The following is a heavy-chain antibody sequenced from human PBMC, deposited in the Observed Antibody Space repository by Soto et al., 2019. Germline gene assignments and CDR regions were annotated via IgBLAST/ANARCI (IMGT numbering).Heavy chain of an antibody. J-gene: IGHJ4*02. CDR3: AKGDGTVYSNYFDY. CDR2: FSGSADIT. D-gene: IGHD3-9*01. Sequence: EVQLLESGGGLVQPGGSLRLSCAASGFTFSDYGLSWVRQAPGKGLEWVSGFSGSADITYNADSVKGRFTISRDNSKNTLYLQMNSLRADDTAVYHCAKGDGTVYSNYFDYWGQGTLVTVSS. V-gene: IGHV3-23*01. CDR1: GFTFSDYG.